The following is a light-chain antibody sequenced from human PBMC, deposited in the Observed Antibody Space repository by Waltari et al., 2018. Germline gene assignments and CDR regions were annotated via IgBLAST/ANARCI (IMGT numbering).Light chain of an antibody. CDR3: QQYNNWPPYT. CDR1: QSVSST. V-gene: IGKV3-15*01. J-gene: IGKJ2*01. CDR2: CAS. Sequence: EIVLTQSPATLSVSPGERATLSCRASQSVSSTSAWYHQQPGQAPRLLLYCASTWATGIPARFSGSGSGTEFILTISSLQSEDFAVYYCQQYNNWPPYTFGDGTKLEIK.